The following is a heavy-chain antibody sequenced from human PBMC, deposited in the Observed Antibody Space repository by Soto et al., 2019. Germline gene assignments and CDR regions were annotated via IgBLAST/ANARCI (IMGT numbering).Heavy chain of an antibody. CDR2: ISSSSSYI. V-gene: IGHV3-21*01. Sequence: GGSLRLSCAASGFTFSSYSMNWVRQAPGKGLEWVSSISSSSSYIYYADSVKGRFTISRDNSKNTLYLQMNSLRAEDTAVYYCATSAARHDAFDIWGQGTMVTVSS. CDR1: GFTFSSYS. J-gene: IGHJ3*02. CDR3: ATSAARHDAFDI.